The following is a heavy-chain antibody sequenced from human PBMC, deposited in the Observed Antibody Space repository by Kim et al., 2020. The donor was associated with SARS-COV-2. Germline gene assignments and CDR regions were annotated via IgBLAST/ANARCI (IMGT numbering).Heavy chain of an antibody. CDR2: INPDSGGT. CDR3: ARDKGYCTNGICSDHFDY. J-gene: IGHJ4*02. V-gene: IGHV1-2*06. Sequence: PGQGLEWIGRINPDSGGTNYAQKFQDRVTMTRDMSISTAYMELSRLRSDDTAVYYCARDKGYCTNGICSDHFDYWGQGTLVTVSS. D-gene: IGHD2-8*01.